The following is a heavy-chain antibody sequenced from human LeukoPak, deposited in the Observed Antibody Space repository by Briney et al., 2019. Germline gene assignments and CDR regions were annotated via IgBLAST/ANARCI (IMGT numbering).Heavy chain of an antibody. CDR1: GFSLSTSGVG. J-gene: IGHJ5*02. V-gene: IGHV2-5*02. CDR3: ARMTSGSYGKRGFDP. Sequence: SGPTLVNPSQTLTLTFTFSGFSLSTSGVGVGWIRQPPVKALEWLALIYWDDDKRFSPSLKSRLTMTKDNSKNQVVLTMTNMDPVDTATYYCARMTSGSYGKRGFDPWGQGTLVTVSS. D-gene: IGHD3-10*01. CDR2: IYWDDDK.